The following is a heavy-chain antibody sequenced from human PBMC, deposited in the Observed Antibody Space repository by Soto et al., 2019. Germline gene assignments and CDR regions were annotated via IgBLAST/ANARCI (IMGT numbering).Heavy chain of an antibody. CDR3: ARVIALGSTFDY. CDR1: GFTFSSYW. Sequence: GGSLRLSCAASGFTFSSYWMHWVRQAPGKGLVWVSRINSDGSSTSYADSVKGRFTISRDNAKNTLYLQMNSLRAEDTAVYYCARVIALGSTFDYWGQGTLVTVSS. D-gene: IGHD2-2*01. CDR2: INSDGSST. V-gene: IGHV3-74*01. J-gene: IGHJ4*02.